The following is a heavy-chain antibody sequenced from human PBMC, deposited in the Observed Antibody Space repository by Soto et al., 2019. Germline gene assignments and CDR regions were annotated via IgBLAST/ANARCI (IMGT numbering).Heavy chain of an antibody. CDR3: ARVTMVRGGTKNFDY. CDR1: GFTFSSYS. J-gene: IGHJ4*02. CDR2: ISSSSSYI. D-gene: IGHD3-10*01. Sequence: GGSLRLSCAASGFTFSSYSMNWVRQAPGKGLEWVSSISSSSSYIYYADSVKGRFTISRDNAKNSLCLQMNSLRAEDTAVCYCARVTMVRGGTKNFDYWGQGTLVTVSS. V-gene: IGHV3-21*01.